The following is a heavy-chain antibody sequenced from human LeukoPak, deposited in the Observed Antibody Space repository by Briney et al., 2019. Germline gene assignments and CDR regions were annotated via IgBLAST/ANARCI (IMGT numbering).Heavy chain of an antibody. J-gene: IGHJ5*02. CDR1: GFTFSSYS. Sequence: PGGPLRLSCAASGFTFSSYSMNWVRQAPGKGLEWVSSISSSSSYIYYADSVKGRFTISRDNAKNSLYLQMNSLRAEDTAVYYCARTLVPAAMSNNWFDPWGQGTLVTASS. CDR2: ISSSSSYI. V-gene: IGHV3-21*01. D-gene: IGHD2-2*01. CDR3: ARTLVPAAMSNNWFDP.